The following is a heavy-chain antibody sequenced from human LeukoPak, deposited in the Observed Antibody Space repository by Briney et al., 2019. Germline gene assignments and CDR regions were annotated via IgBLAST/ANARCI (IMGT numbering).Heavy chain of an antibody. CDR3: ARDSIFGVALTLRYFDL. D-gene: IGHD3-3*01. CDR2: ISYDGSNK. CDR1: GFTFSSYA. V-gene: IGHV3-30-3*01. J-gene: IGHJ2*01. Sequence: PGGSLRLSCAASGFTFSSYAMHWVRQAPGKGLEWVAVISYDGSNKYYADSVKGRFTISRDNAKNSLYLQMNSLRAEDTAVYYCARDSIFGVALTLRYFDLWGRGTLVTVSS.